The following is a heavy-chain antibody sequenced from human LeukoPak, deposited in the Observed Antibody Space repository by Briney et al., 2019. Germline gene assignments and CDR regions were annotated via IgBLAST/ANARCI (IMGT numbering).Heavy chain of an antibody. CDR2: ISAYNGNT. J-gene: IGHJ4*02. Sequence: ASVKVSCKASGYTFTSYGITWVRQAPGQGLEWMGWISAYNGNTNYAQKLQGRVTMTTDTSTSTAYMELRSLRSDDTAVYYCAREAWEQQQPDYWGQRTLVTVSS. CDR1: GYTFTSYG. CDR3: AREAWEQQQPDY. D-gene: IGHD6-13*01. V-gene: IGHV1-18*01.